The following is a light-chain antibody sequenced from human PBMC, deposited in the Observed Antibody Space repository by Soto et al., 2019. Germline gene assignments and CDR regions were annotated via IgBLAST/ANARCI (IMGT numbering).Light chain of an antibody. CDR2: AAS. J-gene: IGKJ1*01. Sequence: DIQMTQSQSSLSTSVGDRVTITCRASQAISIYLAWYQQKPGKVPKLLIYAASTLQSGVPSRFSGSRSGTDFTLTISSLQPEDVATYYCQKYSGAPPAFGQGTKVEI. V-gene: IGKV1-27*01. CDR3: QKYSGAPPA. CDR1: QAISIY.